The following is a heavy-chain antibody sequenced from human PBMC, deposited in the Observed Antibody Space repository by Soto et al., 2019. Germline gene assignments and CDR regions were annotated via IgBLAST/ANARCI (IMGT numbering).Heavy chain of an antibody. CDR2: IYYSGST. CDR3: SRWYPLDDPGTLFDY. Sequence: PSETLSLTCTVSGGSISSYYWSWIRQPPGKGLEWIGYIYYSGSTNYNPSLKSRVTISVDTSKNQFSLKLSSVTAADTAVYYCSRWYPLDDPGTLFDYWGQGSLVLVSS. V-gene: IGHV4-59*01. D-gene: IGHD2-2*01. CDR1: GGSISSYY. J-gene: IGHJ4*02.